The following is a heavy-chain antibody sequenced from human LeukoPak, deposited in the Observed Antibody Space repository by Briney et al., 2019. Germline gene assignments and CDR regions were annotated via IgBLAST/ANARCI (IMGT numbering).Heavy chain of an antibody. CDR3: AGSSTGYYYYMDV. Sequence: PSETLSLTCTVSGGSISSYYWSWIRQPAGKGLEWIGRIYTSGGTNYNPSLKSRVTISVDKSKNQFSLKLSSVTAADTAVYYCAGSSTGYYYYMDVWGKGTTVTLSS. CDR2: IYTSGGT. V-gene: IGHV4-4*07. CDR1: GGSISSYY. J-gene: IGHJ6*03.